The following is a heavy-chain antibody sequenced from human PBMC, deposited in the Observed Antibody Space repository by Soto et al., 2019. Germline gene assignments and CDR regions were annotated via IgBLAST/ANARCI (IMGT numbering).Heavy chain of an antibody. D-gene: IGHD1-1*01. J-gene: IGHJ4*02. CDR2: ILYDGSNK. V-gene: IGHV3-30-3*01. CDR1: GFTFRAYS. Sequence: QVQLVESGGGVVQPGRSLRLSCATSGFTFRAYSMHWVRQAPGKGLGWVAAILYDGSNKYYADSVQGRFTISRDNFANTLHLQMDSLRPEDTALYYCVRDIGIGRKQLGDYWGQGSLVTVSS. CDR3: VRDIGIGRKQLGDY.